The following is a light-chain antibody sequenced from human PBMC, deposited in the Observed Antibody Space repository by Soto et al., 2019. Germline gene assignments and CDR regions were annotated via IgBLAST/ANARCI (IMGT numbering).Light chain of an antibody. Sequence: DIQMTQSPSTLSGSVGDRVTINCRASQTISSWLAWYQQKPGKAPKLLIYAASTLQSGVPSRFSGSGSGTDFTLTISSLQPEDFATYYCQHYNSYSEACGQGTKVDIK. J-gene: IGKJ1*01. CDR2: AAS. V-gene: IGKV1-5*01. CDR1: QTISSW. CDR3: QHYNSYSEA.